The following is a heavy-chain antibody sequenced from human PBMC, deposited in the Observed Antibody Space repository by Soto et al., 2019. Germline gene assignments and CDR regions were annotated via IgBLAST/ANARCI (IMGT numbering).Heavy chain of an antibody. D-gene: IGHD1-26*01. Sequence: GGSLGLGCVASGFPFSSYVVHWIREVPGKGLMWVSQIGSDGRPTTYADSVKGRFTISRDNARNTLYLQMNSLRSDDTALYYCAYVGGTTTGDYYFDLWGQGTPVTVPS. CDR2: IGSDGRPT. V-gene: IGHV3-74*03. CDR3: AYVGGTTTGDYYFDL. J-gene: IGHJ4*02. CDR1: GFPFSSYV.